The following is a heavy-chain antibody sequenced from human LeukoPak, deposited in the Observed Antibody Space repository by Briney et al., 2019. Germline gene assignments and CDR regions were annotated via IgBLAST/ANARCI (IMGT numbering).Heavy chain of an antibody. CDR2: ISAYSGNT. D-gene: IGHD2/OR15-2a*01. CDR1: GYTFTSYG. V-gene: IGHV1-18*01. J-gene: IGHJ4*02. CDR3: ATHSANIYGDY. Sequence: ASVKVSCKASGYTFTSYGISWVRQAPGQGLEWMGWISAYSGNTNYAKKLQGRVTMTTDTSTSTAYMELRSLRSDDTAVYYCATHSANIYGDYWGQGTLVTVSS.